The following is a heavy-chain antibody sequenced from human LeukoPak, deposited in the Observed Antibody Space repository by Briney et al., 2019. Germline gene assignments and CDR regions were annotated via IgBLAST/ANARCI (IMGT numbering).Heavy chain of an antibody. CDR3: ARDRYDYVWGSYRLNWFDP. Sequence: SQTLSLTCAISGDSVSSNSAAWNWSRQSPSRGLEWLGRTYYRSKLCNDYAGSVKNRITINPATSKNHFSLQLNSVTPEDTAVYYCARDRYDYVWGSYRLNWFDPWGQGTLVTVSS. CDR1: GDSVSSNSAA. CDR2: TYYRSKLCN. D-gene: IGHD3-16*02. J-gene: IGHJ5*02. V-gene: IGHV6-1*01.